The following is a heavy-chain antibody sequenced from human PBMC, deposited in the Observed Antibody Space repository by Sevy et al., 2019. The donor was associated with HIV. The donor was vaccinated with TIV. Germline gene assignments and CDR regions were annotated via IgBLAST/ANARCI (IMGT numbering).Heavy chain of an antibody. Sequence: SETLSLTCTVSGGSISSGSYSWSWIRQPAGKGLEWIGRIYTSGSTNYSPSLKSRVTMSVDTSKNQFSLKLSSVTAADTAVYYCARNNHYGDFQHWGQGTLVTVSS. CDR3: ARNNHYGDFQH. J-gene: IGHJ1*01. CDR1: GGSISSGSYS. CDR2: IYTSGST. D-gene: IGHD4-17*01. V-gene: IGHV4-61*02.